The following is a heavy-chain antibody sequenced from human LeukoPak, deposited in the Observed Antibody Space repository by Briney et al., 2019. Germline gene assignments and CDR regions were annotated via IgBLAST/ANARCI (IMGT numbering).Heavy chain of an antibody. CDR1: GGSISSGGYY. CDR3: ARDKGDLLPLDY. Sequence: PSETLSLTCTVSGGSISSGGYYWSWIRQHPGKGLEWIGYIYYSGSTYYNPSLKSRVTISVDTSKNQFSLKLSSVTAADTAVYYCARDKGDLLPLDYWGQGTLVTVSS. V-gene: IGHV4-31*03. J-gene: IGHJ4*02. D-gene: IGHD2-15*01. CDR2: IYYSGST.